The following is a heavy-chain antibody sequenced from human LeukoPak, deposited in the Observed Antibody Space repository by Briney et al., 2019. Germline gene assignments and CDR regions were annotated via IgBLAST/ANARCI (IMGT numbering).Heavy chain of an antibody. D-gene: IGHD6-13*01. CDR2: INPSGGST. CDR1: GYTFTSYY. J-gene: IGHJ6*04. V-gene: IGHV1-46*01. Sequence: ASVKVSCKASGYTFTSYYMHWVRQAPGQGLEWMGIINPSGGSTSYAQKFQGRVTMTRDTSTSTVYTELSSLRSEDTAVYYCARQQLHYYGMDVWGKGTTVTVSS. CDR3: ARQQLHYYGMDV.